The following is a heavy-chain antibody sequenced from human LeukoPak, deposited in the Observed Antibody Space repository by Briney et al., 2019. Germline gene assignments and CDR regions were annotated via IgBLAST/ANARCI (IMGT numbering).Heavy chain of an antibody. J-gene: IGHJ4*02. CDR2: IKEDGSEK. Sequence: PGGSLRLSCAASGFTFSTFWMSWVRQAPGKGLEWVANIKEDGSEKYYVDSMKGRFTVSRDNAKNSLYLQTDSLRAEDTAVYYCARGGTFVSDYWGQGTLVTVSS. CDR3: ARGGTFVSDY. D-gene: IGHD1-1*01. V-gene: IGHV3-7*01. CDR1: GFTFSTFW.